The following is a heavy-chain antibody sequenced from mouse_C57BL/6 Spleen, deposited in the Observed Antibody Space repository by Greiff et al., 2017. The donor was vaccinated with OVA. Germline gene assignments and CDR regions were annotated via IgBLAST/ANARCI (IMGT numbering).Heavy chain of an antibody. CDR3: VRERSCGDYFDY. J-gene: IGHJ2*01. CDR1: GFPFNTYA. V-gene: IGHV10-3*01. Sequence: GGGLVQPKGSLKLSCAASGFPFNTYAMHWVRQAPGKGLEWVARIRSKSSNYATYYADSVKDRFTISRDDSQSMLYLQMSNLKTEDTAMYYCVRERSCGDYFDYWGQGTTLTVSS. CDR2: IRSKSSNYAT. D-gene: IGHD3-3*01.